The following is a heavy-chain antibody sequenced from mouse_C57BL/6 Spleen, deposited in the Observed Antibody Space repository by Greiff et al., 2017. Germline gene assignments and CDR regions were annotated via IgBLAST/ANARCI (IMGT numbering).Heavy chain of an antibody. Sequence: VQLQQSVAELVRPGASVKLSCTASGFNIKNTCMHWVKQRPEQGLEWIGRIGPANGNTKYAPKFQGKATITADTSSNTAYLQLSSLTSEDTAIYSGARSGGCPGFAYWGQGALVTVSA. CDR1: GFNIKNTC. V-gene: IGHV14-3*01. CDR2: IGPANGNT. D-gene: IGHD3-1*01. J-gene: IGHJ3*01. CDR3: ARSGGCPGFAY.